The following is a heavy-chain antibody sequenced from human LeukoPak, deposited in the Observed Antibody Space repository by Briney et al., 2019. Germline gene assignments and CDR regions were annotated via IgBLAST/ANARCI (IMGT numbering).Heavy chain of an antibody. Sequence: SETLSLTCAVSGGSLSGFYWSWIRQPPGKGLEWIGEINHSGNTNYNPSLMSRVTISVDTSKNQFSLKLSSVTAADTAMYYCARQRDGTGYYYDNWGQGTLVTVSS. J-gene: IGHJ4*02. V-gene: IGHV4-34*01. CDR2: INHSGNT. CDR3: ARQRDGTGYYYDN. CDR1: GGSLSGFY. D-gene: IGHD3/OR15-3a*01.